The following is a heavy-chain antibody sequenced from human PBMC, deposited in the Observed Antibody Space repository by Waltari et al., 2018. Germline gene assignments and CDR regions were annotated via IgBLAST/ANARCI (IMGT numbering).Heavy chain of an antibody. D-gene: IGHD3-16*01. Sequence: QVQLQESGPGLVKPSQTLSLTCTVSGGSISSVSYYWSWIRHHPGKGLEWIGFIYYSGNNYDNPSLKSLVIISVDTSKNQFSLNLSSVTAADTAVYYCARSVWGSASYYFDYWGQGALVTVSS. CDR3: ARSVWGSASYYFDY. CDR2: IYYSGNN. V-gene: IGHV4-31*01. CDR1: GGSISSVSYY. J-gene: IGHJ4*02.